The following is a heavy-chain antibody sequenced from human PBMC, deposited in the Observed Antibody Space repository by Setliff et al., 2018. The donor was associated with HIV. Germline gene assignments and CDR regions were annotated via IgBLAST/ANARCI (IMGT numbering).Heavy chain of an antibody. CDR2: VSQSGST. CDR3: ARVPVAGANWFDP. D-gene: IGHD2-21*01. V-gene: IGHV4-39*01. Sequence: PSETLSLTCSVSGVSINRTDHYWGWIRQSPGKRLEWIGSVSQSGSTYYNPSLKSRITTSVDRSKNLFSLKLISVTAADQGVYYCARVPVAGANWFDPWGLGTLVTVS. CDR1: GVSINRTDHY. J-gene: IGHJ5*02.